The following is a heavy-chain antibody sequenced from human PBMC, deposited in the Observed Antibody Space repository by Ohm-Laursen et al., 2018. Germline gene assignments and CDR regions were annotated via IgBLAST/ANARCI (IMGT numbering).Heavy chain of an antibody. Sequence: SLRLSCAASGFAFSSYAVSWVRQAPGKGLEWVSVIYSGGSTYYVDSVKGRFTISRDNSKNTLYLQMNSLRAEDTAVYYCARLSSGWSYWGQGTLVTVSS. CDR2: IYSGGST. V-gene: IGHV3-53*01. CDR3: ARLSSGWSY. J-gene: IGHJ4*02. D-gene: IGHD6-19*01. CDR1: GFAFSSYA.